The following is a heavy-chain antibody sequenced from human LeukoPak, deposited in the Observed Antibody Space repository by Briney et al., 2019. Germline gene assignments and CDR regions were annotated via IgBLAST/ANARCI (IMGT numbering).Heavy chain of an antibody. J-gene: IGHJ4*02. V-gene: IGHV1-69*01. CDR1: GGTFSSYA. D-gene: IGHD3-9*01. Sequence: ASVKVSCKASGGTFSSYAISWVRQAPGQGLEWMGGIIPIFGTANYAQKFQGRVTITADESTSTAYMELSSLRSEDTAVYYCVRSSPGMTGYFFDYWGQGTLVTVSS. CDR2: IIPIFGTA. CDR3: VRSSPGMTGYFFDY.